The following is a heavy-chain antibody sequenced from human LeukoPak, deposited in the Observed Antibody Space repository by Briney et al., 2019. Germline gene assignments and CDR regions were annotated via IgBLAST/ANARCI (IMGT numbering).Heavy chain of an antibody. V-gene: IGHV1-18*01. CDR2: ISAYNGNT. CDR1: GYTFTSYG. Sequence: GASVKVSCKASGYTFTSYGISWVRQAPGQGLEWMGWISAYNGNTNYAQKLQGRVTMTTDTSTSTAYMELRSLGSDDTTVYYCARDGGYCSSTSCQTNYYYYGMDVWGQGTTVTVSS. D-gene: IGHD2-2*01. J-gene: IGHJ6*02. CDR3: ARDGGYCSSTSCQTNYYYYGMDV.